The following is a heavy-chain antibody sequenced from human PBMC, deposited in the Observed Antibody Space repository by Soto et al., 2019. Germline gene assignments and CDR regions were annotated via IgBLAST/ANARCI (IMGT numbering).Heavy chain of an antibody. CDR1: GFTFSSYG. CDR3: AKDSSGYYYYYYGMDV. D-gene: IGHD3-22*01. CDR2: ISYDGSNK. V-gene: IGHV3-30*18. Sequence: GSLRLSCAASGFTFSSYGMHWVRQAPGKGLEWVAVISYDGSNKYYADSVKGRFTISRDNSKNTLYLQMNSLRAEDTAVYYCAKDSSGYYYYYYGMDVWGQGTTVTVSS. J-gene: IGHJ6*02.